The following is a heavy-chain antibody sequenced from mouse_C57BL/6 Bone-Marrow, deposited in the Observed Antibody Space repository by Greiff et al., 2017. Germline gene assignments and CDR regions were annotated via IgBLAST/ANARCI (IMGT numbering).Heavy chain of an antibody. Sequence: EVKLMESGAELVRPGASVKLSCTASGFNIKDDYMHWVKQRPEQGLEWIGWIDPENGDTEYASKFQGKATITADTSSNTAYLQLSSLTSEDTAVYYCTTPTIPWYFDVWGTGTTVTVSS. D-gene: IGHD2-10*01. CDR1: GFNIKDDY. CDR2: IDPENGDT. CDR3: TTPTIPWYFDV. J-gene: IGHJ1*03. V-gene: IGHV14-4*01.